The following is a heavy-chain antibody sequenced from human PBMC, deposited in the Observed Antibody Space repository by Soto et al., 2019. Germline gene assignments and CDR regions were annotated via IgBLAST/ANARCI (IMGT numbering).Heavy chain of an antibody. CDR2: IRSKANSYAT. CDR1: GFTFSGSA. Sequence: GGSLRLSCAASGFTFSGSAMHWVRQASGKGLEWVGRIRSKANSYATAYAASVKGRFTISRDDSKNTAYLQMNSLKTEDTAVYYCTRLVEPIHGNWFDPWGQGTLVTVSS. V-gene: IGHV3-73*01. D-gene: IGHD1-1*01. J-gene: IGHJ5*02. CDR3: TRLVEPIHGNWFDP.